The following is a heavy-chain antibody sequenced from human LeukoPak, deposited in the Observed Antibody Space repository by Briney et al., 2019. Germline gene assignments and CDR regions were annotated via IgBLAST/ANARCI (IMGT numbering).Heavy chain of an antibody. CDR3: AKDVGYSSTFTFEY. Sequence: GGSLRLSCAASGFTFDDYAMHWVRRAPGKGLEWVSGIVWNSGSIDYADSVKGRFTISRDNAENSLYLQMNSLRAEDTAFYYCAKDVGYSSTFTFEYWGQGTLVTVSS. CDR2: IVWNSGSI. CDR1: GFTFDDYA. D-gene: IGHD6-13*01. V-gene: IGHV3-9*01. J-gene: IGHJ4*02.